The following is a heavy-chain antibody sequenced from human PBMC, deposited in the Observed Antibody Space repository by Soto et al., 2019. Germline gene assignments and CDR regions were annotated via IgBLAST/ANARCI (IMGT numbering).Heavy chain of an antibody. CDR3: ARHYGYYSHYMDV. CDR2: IYYSGST. Sequence: SLTLSLTRPVWGDSISKNNFYWCWIRQPPGKGLEWIGTIYYSGSTYYNPSLKSRVTISVDTSNNQLSLKLSSVTAADTAVYYCARHYGYYSHYMDVWNKGTTVTVSS. D-gene: IGHD3-10*01. J-gene: IGHJ6*03. V-gene: IGHV4-39*01. CDR1: GDSISKNNFY.